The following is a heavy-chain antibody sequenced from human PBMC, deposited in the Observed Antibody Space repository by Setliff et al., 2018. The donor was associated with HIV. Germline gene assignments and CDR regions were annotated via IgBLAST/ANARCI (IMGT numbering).Heavy chain of an antibody. Sequence: NPSETLSLTCVVYGGSFSDFYWVWVRQPPSKGIEWIGEITHRGSTTYNPTLQSRVAISVDTSRRQFTLKLGSVTAADTAVYYCARGQHVFPAPHYMDVWDKGTTVTVSS. D-gene: IGHD2-2*01. V-gene: IGHV4-34*01. CDR1: GGSFSDFY. CDR2: ITHRGST. CDR3: ARGQHVFPAPHYMDV. J-gene: IGHJ6*03.